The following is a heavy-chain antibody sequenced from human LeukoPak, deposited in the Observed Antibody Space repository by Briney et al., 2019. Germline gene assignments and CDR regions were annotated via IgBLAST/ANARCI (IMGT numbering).Heavy chain of an antibody. CDR3: AKSGSTSWYLDY. V-gene: IGHV3-23*01. CDR2: ISGSGDNDDNT. J-gene: IGHJ4*02. D-gene: IGHD6-13*01. CDR1: GFSFSTYA. Sequence: GGSLRLSCAASGFSFSTYAMSWVRQAPGKGLEWVSAISGSGDNDDNTYYTDSVKGQFTISRDNSKNTLYLQMSSLRAEDAAVYYCAKSGSTSWYLDYWGQGTLVTVSS.